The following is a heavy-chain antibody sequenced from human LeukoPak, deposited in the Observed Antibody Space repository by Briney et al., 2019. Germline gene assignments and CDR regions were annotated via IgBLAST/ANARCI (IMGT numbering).Heavy chain of an antibody. CDR2: IYASGSS. Sequence: SQTLSLTCTVSGDPISSGRYYWSWLRQPAGKGLEWIGRIYASGSSDYNPSLKSRVTISVDMSKNQFSLRLSSVTAADTAVYYCARDGGGRYSSGSLYYYYYMDVWGKGTTVTVSS. V-gene: IGHV4-61*02. CDR3: ARDGGGRYSSGSLYYYYYMDV. D-gene: IGHD1-26*01. CDR1: GDPISSGRYY. J-gene: IGHJ6*03.